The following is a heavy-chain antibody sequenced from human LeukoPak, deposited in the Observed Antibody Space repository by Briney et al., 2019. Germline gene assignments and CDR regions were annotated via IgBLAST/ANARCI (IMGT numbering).Heavy chain of an antibody. CDR2: VRYDRSLT. V-gene: IGHV3-30*02. Sequence: GGSLRLSCAASGFSFSNYGMHWVRQAPGKGLEWVAFVRYDRSLTYYAGSVKGRFTISRDNSRNTLYLQMNSLRAEDTALYYCAKTGSGNYYNPYLDYWGQGTLVTVSS. D-gene: IGHD1-26*01. CDR1: GFSFSNYG. J-gene: IGHJ4*02. CDR3: AKTGSGNYYNPYLDY.